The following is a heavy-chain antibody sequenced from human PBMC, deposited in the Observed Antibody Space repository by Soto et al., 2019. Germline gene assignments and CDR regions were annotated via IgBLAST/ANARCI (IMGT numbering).Heavy chain of an antibody. Sequence: GGSLRLSCAASGFTFSSYAMSWVRQAPGKGLEWVSAISGSGGSTYYADFVKGRFTISRDNSKNTLYLQMNSLRAEDTAVYYCAKPYRLLHNNPHNNWFDPWGQGTLVTVSS. J-gene: IGHJ5*02. CDR3: AKPYRLLHNNPHNNWFDP. CDR1: GFTFSSYA. CDR2: ISGSGGST. D-gene: IGHD2-2*01. V-gene: IGHV3-23*01.